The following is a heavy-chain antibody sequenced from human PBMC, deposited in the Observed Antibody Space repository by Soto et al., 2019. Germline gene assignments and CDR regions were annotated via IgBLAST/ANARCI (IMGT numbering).Heavy chain of an antibody. CDR2: VYYSGTT. CDR3: ARTTAVPNTLRSRYFFDY. J-gene: IGHJ4*02. V-gene: IGHV4-61*01. Sequence: TSETLSLTCSVSGGYVSNKTYNWSWIRQPPGKRLEWIGYVYYSGTTNYNPSLKSRVTISVDLSKNQFSLRLSSVSTADTALYYCARTTAVPNTLRSRYFFDYWGQGTLVTVSS. CDR1: GGYVSNKTYN. D-gene: IGHD4-17*01.